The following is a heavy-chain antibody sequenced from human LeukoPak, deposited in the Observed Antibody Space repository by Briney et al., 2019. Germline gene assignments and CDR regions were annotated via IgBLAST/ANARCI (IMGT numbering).Heavy chain of an antibody. CDR1: GFTFSSYW. D-gene: IGHD3-10*01. CDR2: INSDGSST. Sequence: GGSLRLSCAASGFTFSSYWMHWVRQAPGKGLVWVSRINSDGSSTSYADSVKGRFTISRDNAKNTLYLQMNSLRAEDTAVYYCAREYFVTMVRGSAFDTWGQGTMVTVSS. J-gene: IGHJ3*02. V-gene: IGHV3-74*01. CDR3: AREYFVTMVRGSAFDT.